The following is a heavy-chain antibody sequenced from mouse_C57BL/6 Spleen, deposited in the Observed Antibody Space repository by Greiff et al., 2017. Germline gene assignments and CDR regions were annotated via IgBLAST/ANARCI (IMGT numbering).Heavy chain of an antibody. V-gene: IGHV1-62-2*01. D-gene: IGHD2-4*01. CDR3: ARHGSFYYDDQGPFAY. Sequence: QVQLQQSGAELVKPGASVKLSCKASGYTFTEYTIHWVQQRSGQGLEWIGLFYPGRGSIKYNEQFKDPATLTVDKSSSTVIMELSRLTSEDSAVYFCARHGSFYYDDQGPFAYWGQGTLVTVSA. CDR2: FYPGRGSI. J-gene: IGHJ3*01. CDR1: GYTFTEYT.